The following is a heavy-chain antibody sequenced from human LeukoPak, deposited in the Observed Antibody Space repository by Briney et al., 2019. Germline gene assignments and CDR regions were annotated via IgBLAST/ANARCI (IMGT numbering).Heavy chain of an antibody. Sequence: PGGSLRLSCAASGFTFSSYAMSWVRQAPGKGLEWVSSISGGGATTYYADSVKGRFTISRDNSENTVYLQINSLTGDDTAVYYCAGGSGGSITIDSWGQGSLVTVSS. D-gene: IGHD3-10*01. CDR2: ISGGGATT. CDR3: AGGSGGSITIDS. CDR1: GFTFSSYA. J-gene: IGHJ4*02. V-gene: IGHV3-23*01.